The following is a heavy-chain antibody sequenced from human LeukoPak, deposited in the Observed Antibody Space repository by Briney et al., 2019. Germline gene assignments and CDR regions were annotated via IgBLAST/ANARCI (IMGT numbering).Heavy chain of an antibody. CDR1: GFTFSSYA. J-gene: IGHJ4*02. D-gene: IGHD6-13*01. Sequence: PGGSLRLSCAVSGFTFSSYAMSWVRQAPGKGLEWVSAISGSGGSTYYADSVKGRFTISRDNSKNTLYLQMNSLRAEDTAVYYCARLYSSSWYDWQLLVYWGQGTLVTVSS. CDR3: ARLYSSSWYDWQLLVY. CDR2: ISGSGGST. V-gene: IGHV3-23*01.